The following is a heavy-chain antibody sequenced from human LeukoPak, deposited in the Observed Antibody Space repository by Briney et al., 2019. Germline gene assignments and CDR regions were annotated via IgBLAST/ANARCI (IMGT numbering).Heavy chain of an antibody. V-gene: IGHV1-46*01. CDR3: AVSTIAEN. CDR2: INPSGAST. J-gene: IGHJ4*02. CDR1: GYTFTSYY. Sequence: ASVKVSCKASGYTFTSYYMHWVRQAPGQGLEWMGIINPSGASTSYAQNYQGRLTLTSDTSTSTVYMELSSLSSEDTAVYYCAVSTIAENWGQGTLVTVSS. D-gene: IGHD6-13*01.